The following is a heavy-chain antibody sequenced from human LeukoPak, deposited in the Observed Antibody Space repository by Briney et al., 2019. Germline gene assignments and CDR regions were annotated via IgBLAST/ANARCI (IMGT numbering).Heavy chain of an antibody. Sequence: ASVKVSCKASGYTFTSYGFTWVRQAPGQGLEWMGWISAYSGNTKYAQRLQGRVTLTTDTSTSTAYMELKSLRAEDTAIYYCAKEIWPTVTIPGRTYFDYWGQGALVTVSS. CDR2: ISAYSGNT. J-gene: IGHJ4*02. CDR1: GYTFTSYG. D-gene: IGHD4-17*01. CDR3: AKEIWPTVTIPGRTYFDY. V-gene: IGHV1-18*01.